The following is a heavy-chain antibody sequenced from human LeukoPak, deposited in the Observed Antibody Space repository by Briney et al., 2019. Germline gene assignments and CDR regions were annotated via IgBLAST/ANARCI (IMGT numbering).Heavy chain of an antibody. CDR2: INPSGGST. J-gene: IGHJ6*04. V-gene: IGHV1-46*01. CDR1: GYTFTSYY. Sequence: ASVKVSYKASGYTFTSYYMHWVRQAPGQGLEWMGMINPSGGSTSYAQKFQGRVTMTRDTSTSTVYMELSSLRSEDTAVYYCAREWGTRDYYYGMDVWGKGTTVTVSS. CDR3: AREWGTRDYYYGMDV. D-gene: IGHD3-16*01.